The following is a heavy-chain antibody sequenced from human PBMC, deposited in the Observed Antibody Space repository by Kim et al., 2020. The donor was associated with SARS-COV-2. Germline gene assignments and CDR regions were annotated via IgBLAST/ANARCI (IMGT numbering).Heavy chain of an antibody. D-gene: IGHD4-17*01. CDR3: AKGDDYGDWAQYFQH. J-gene: IGHJ1*01. CDR2: ISWDGGST. CDR1: GFTFDDYT. V-gene: IGHV3-43*01. Sequence: GGSLRLSCAASGFTFDDYTMHWVRQAPGKGLEWVSLISWDGGSTYYADSVKGRFTISRDNSKNSLYLQMNSLRTEDTALYYCAKGDDYGDWAQYFQHWGQGTLVTVSS.